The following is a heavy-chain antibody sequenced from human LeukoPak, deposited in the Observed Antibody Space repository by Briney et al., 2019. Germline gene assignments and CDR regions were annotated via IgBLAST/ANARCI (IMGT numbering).Heavy chain of an antibody. CDR1: GGSFSGYY. J-gene: IGHJ5*02. CDR2: INHSGST. Sequence: PSETLSLTCAVYGGSFSGYYWSWIRQPPGKGLEWIGEINHSGSTNYNPSLKSRVTISVDTSKNQFSLKLSSVTAADTAVYYCARTRRYCSGGSCYDWFDPWGQGTLVTVSS. D-gene: IGHD2-15*01. V-gene: IGHV4-34*01. CDR3: ARTRRYCSGGSCYDWFDP.